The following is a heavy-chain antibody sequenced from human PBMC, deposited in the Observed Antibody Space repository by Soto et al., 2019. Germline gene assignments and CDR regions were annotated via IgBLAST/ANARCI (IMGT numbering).Heavy chain of an antibody. J-gene: IGHJ6*02. CDR2: INPSGGST. CDR3: ARDSGAATVLYYYYYYGMDV. D-gene: IGHD5-18*01. V-gene: IGHV1-46*01. CDR1: GYTFTRYY. Sequence: ASVKVSCKASGYTFTRYYMHWVRQAPGQGLEWMGIINPSGGSTSYAQKFQGRVTMTRDTSTSTVYMELSSLRSEDTAVYYCARDSGAATVLYYYYYYGMDVWGQGTTVTVSS.